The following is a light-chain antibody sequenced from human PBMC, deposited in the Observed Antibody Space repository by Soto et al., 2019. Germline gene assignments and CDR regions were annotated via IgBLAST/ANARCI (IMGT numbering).Light chain of an antibody. J-gene: IGKJ2*01. CDR1: QSVSRSY. CDR3: QQYGSSPPYT. CDR2: GAS. Sequence: EIVLTQSPGTLSLSLGERATLSCRARQSVSRSYLAWYQQKPGQAPRRLIYGASSRPTGIPDRFSGSGSGTDFALTISRLEPDDFAVYYCQQYGSSPPYTFGQGNKLEIK. V-gene: IGKV3-20*01.